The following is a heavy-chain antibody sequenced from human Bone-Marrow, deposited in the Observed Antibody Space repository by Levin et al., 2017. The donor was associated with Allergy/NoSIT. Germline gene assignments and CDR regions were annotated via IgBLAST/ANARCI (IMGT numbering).Heavy chain of an antibody. CDR2: ISGSGGST. Sequence: PGGSLRLSCAASGFTFSSYAMSWVRQAPGKGLEWVSAISGSGGSTYYADSVKGRFTISRDNSKNTLYLQMNSLRAEDTAVYYCAKMEDIVVVVAAGDAFDIWGQGTMVTVSS. J-gene: IGHJ3*02. D-gene: IGHD2-15*01. V-gene: IGHV3-23*01. CDR3: AKMEDIVVVVAAGDAFDI. CDR1: GFTFSSYA.